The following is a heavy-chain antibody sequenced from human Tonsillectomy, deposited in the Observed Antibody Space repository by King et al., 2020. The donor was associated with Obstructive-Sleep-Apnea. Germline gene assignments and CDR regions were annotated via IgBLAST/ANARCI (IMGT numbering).Heavy chain of an antibody. CDR2: INQDGSGE. CDR3: ATSRFISAFDI. Sequence: VQLVESGGGLVQPGGSLRLSCAASGYTFSNYWMTWVRQAPGKGLEWVANINQDGSGEYYVDSAKGRFTISRDNAKNSLFLQMTSLRAEDTAIYYCATSRFISAFDIWGQGTMVTFSS. V-gene: IGHV3-7*03. D-gene: IGHD3-10*01. J-gene: IGHJ3*02. CDR1: GYTFSNYW.